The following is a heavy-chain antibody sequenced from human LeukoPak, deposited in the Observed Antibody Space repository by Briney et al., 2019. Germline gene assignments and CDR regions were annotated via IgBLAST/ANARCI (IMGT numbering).Heavy chain of an antibody. V-gene: IGHV1-2*02. D-gene: IGHD4-17*01. Sequence: ASVKVSCKASGYTFTGYYMQWVRQAPGQGLEWMGWINPNSGGTNYAQKFQGRVTMTRDTSISTAYMELSRLRSDDTAVYYCARGTVTTGGYYYYYMDVWGKGTTVTVSS. CDR3: ARGTVTTGGYYYYYMDV. CDR2: INPNSGGT. J-gene: IGHJ6*03. CDR1: GYTFTGYY.